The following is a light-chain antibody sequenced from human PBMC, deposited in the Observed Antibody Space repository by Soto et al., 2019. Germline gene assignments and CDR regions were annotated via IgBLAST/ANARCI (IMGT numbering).Light chain of an antibody. CDR3: SSYTTITTVI. Sequence: QSALTQPASVSGSPGQAITVSCTGTASDVGGYHHVSWYQHHPGKVPKLIIYEVKKRPSGVSDRFSGSKSGNTAFLTISGLQSEDEATYYCSSYTTITTVIFGGGTKLTVL. CDR1: ASDVGGYHH. J-gene: IGLJ2*01. V-gene: IGLV2-14*01. CDR2: EVK.